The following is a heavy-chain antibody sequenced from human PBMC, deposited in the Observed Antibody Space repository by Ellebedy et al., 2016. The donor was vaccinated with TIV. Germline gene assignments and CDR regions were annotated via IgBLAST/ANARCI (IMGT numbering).Heavy chain of an antibody. D-gene: IGHD5-24*01. CDR3: ARGWETGTNWSY. CDR1: GFSVLGYY. Sequence: AASVKVSCKASGFSVLGYYMYWLRQAPGQGLEWLGWINPKSGATDYAQKFQGRVTMTSDTSINTVYMEMTSLRSDDTAVYFCARGWETGTNWSYWGQGTPVTVSS. CDR2: INPKSGAT. J-gene: IGHJ4*02. V-gene: IGHV1-2*02.